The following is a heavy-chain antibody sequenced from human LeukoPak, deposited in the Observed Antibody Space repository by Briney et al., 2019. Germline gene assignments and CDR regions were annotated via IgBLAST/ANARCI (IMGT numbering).Heavy chain of an antibody. CDR1: GYTFTGYY. V-gene: IGHV1-2*02. CDR2: INPNSGGT. J-gene: IGHJ4*02. CDR3: ARVRGEYQLLWGENYFDY. D-gene: IGHD2-2*01. Sequence: ASVKVSCKASGYTFTGYYMHWVRQAPGQGLEWMGWINPNSGGTNYAQKFHGRVTMTRDTSISTAYMELSRLRSDDTAVYYCARVRGEYQLLWGENYFDYWGQGTLVTVSS.